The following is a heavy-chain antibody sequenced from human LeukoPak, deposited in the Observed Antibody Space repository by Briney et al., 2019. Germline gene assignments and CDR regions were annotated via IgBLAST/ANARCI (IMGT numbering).Heavy chain of an antibody. V-gene: IGHV4-39*01. J-gene: IGHJ4*02. Sequence: SETLSLACTVSDASIRSINHYWGWIRQPPGKGLEWIGSIYHSGSTYCNPSLKSRVSISVDTSKNQFSLKLSSVSAADTAAYFCARHPRYDSRGNHSPYYFDHWGQGTLVTVSS. CDR3: ARHPRYDSRGNHSPYYFDH. CDR1: DASIRSINHY. D-gene: IGHD3-22*01. CDR2: IYHSGST.